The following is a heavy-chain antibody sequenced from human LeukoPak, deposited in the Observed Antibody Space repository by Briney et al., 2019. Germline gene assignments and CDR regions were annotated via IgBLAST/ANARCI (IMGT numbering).Heavy chain of an antibody. CDR3: ARWRYCSSTSCYGHFDY. D-gene: IGHD2-2*01. Sequence: SETLSLTCTVSGGSISSYYWSWIRQPPGKGLEWIGSIYYSGSTYYNPSLKSRVTISVDTSKNQFSLKLSSVTAADTAVYYCARWRYCSSTSCYGHFDYWGQGTLVTVSS. J-gene: IGHJ4*02. CDR1: GGSISSYY. V-gene: IGHV4-59*05. CDR2: IYYSGST.